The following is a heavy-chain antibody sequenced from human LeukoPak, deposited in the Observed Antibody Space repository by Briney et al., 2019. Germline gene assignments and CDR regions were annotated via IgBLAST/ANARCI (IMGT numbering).Heavy chain of an antibody. D-gene: IGHD1-1*01. J-gene: IGHJ6*03. CDR2: INHSGST. V-gene: IGHV4-39*07. CDR1: GVSISSSSYY. CDR3: AREHWTYYYYYYMDV. Sequence: SETLSLTCTVSGVSISSSSYYWGWIRQPPGKGLEWIGEINHSGSTNYNPSLKSRVTISVDTSKNQFSLKLSSVTAADTAVYCCAREHWTYYYYYYMDVWGKGTTVTVSS.